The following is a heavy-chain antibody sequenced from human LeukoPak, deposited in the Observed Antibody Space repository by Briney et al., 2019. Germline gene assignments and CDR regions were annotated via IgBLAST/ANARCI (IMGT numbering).Heavy chain of an antibody. CDR3: AKDPSSGYSSGWPFDY. V-gene: IGHV3-30*18. J-gene: IGHJ4*02. CDR2: ISYDGSNK. CDR1: GFTFSSYG. D-gene: IGHD6-19*01. Sequence: PGWSLRLYCAASGFTFSSYGMHWVRQPPGKGLEWEAVISYDGSNKYYADSVKGRFIISRDNSKNTLYLQMNSLRAEDTAVYYCAKDPSSGYSSGWPFDYWGQGTLVTVSS.